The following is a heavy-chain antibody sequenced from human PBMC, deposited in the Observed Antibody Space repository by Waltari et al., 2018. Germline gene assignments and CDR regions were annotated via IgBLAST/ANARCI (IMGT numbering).Heavy chain of an antibody. Sequence: EVQLVESGGGLVQPGGSLRLSCAASGFTFSSYWMSWVRQAPGKGLEWVANIKQDGSEKYYVDSVKGRFTISRDNAKNSLYLQMNSLRAEDTAVYYCARDYSSSWGWGFYYYYMDVWGKGTTVTISS. J-gene: IGHJ6*03. CDR1: GFTFSSYW. D-gene: IGHD6-6*01. CDR3: ARDYSSSWGWGFYYYYMDV. CDR2: IKQDGSEK. V-gene: IGHV3-7*01.